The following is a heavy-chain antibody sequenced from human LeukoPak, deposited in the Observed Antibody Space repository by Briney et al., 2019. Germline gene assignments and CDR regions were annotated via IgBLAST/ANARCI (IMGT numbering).Heavy chain of an antibody. D-gene: IGHD3-22*01. J-gene: IGHJ3*02. CDR3: ARSSGYYHDAFDI. CDR2: IKSDGSST. Sequence: GGSLRLSSAASGFTFSSYWMHWVRQAPGKGLVWVSRIKSDGSSTSYADSVKGRFTISRDNAKNTLYLQMNSLRAEDTAVYYCARSSGYYHDAFDIWGQGTMVTVSS. CDR1: GFTFSSYW. V-gene: IGHV3-74*01.